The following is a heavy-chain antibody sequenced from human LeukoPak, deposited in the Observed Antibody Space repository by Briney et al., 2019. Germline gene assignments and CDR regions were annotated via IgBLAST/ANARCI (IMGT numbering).Heavy chain of an antibody. D-gene: IGHD5-12*01. CDR1: GFTFDEYG. CDR3: ARLSGSSPPHFDY. CDR2: ISSSSSYI. V-gene: IGHV3-21*01. Sequence: GGSLRFSCAASGFTFDEYGMNWVRQAPGKGLEWVSSISSSSSYIYYADSVKGRFTISRDNAKNSLYLQMNSLRAEDTAVYYCARLSGSSPPHFDYWGQGTLVTVSS. J-gene: IGHJ4*02.